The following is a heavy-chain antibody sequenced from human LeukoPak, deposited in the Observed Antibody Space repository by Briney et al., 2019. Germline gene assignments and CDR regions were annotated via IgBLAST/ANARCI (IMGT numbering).Heavy chain of an antibody. D-gene: IGHD6-6*01. CDR2: ISYDGSNK. CDR3: ASLYSSSFDY. V-gene: IGHV3-30*04. CDR1: GFTFSSYA. Sequence: PGGSLGLSCAASGFTFSSYAMHWVRQAPGKGLEWVAVISYDGSNKYYADSVKGRFTISRDNSKNTLYLQMNSLRAEDTAVYYCASLYSSSFDYWGQGTLDTVSS. J-gene: IGHJ4*02.